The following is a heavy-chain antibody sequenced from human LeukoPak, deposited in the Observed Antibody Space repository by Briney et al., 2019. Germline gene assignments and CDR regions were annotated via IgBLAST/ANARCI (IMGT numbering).Heavy chain of an antibody. CDR3: ARRRRIPWD. CDR2: INHSGST. D-gene: IGHD7-27*01. CDR1: GGSFSGYY. V-gene: IGHV4-34*01. J-gene: IGHJ4*02. Sequence: SETLSLTCAVYGGSFSGYYWSWIRQPPGKGLEWIGEINHSGSTNYNPSLKSRVTISVDTSKNQFSLKLSSVTAADTAVYYCARRRRIPWDWGQGTLVTVSS.